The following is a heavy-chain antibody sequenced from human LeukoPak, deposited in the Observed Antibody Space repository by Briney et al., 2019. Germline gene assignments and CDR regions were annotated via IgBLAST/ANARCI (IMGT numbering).Heavy chain of an antibody. CDR3: ARDGFTNTPQYPMGVVGY. CDR1: GFTYSSYA. CDR2: ISYDGSNK. V-gene: IGHV3-30*04. J-gene: IGHJ4*02. Sequence: SGGSLRLSCAASGFTYSSYAMHWVRQAPGKGLEWVAVISYDGSNKYYADSVKGRFTISRDNSKNTLYLQMNSLRAEDTAVYYCARDGFTNTPQYPMGVVGYWGQGTLVTVSS. D-gene: IGHD2-21*01.